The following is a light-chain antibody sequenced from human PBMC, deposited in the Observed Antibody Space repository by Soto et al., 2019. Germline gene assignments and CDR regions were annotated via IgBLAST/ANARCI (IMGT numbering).Light chain of an antibody. CDR3: QSYDSSLSGSYV. J-gene: IGLJ1*01. CDR2: GNS. V-gene: IGLV1-40*01. Sequence: QSVLTQPPSVSGAPGQRVTISCTGSSSKNGAGYDVHWYQQLPGTAPKLLIYGNSNRPSGVPDRFSGSKSGTSASLAITGFQAEDEADYYCQSYDSSLSGSYVFGTGTKVTVL. CDR1: SSKNGAGYD.